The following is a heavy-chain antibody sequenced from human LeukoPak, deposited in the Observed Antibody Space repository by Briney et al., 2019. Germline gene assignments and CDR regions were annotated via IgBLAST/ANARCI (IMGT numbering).Heavy chain of an antibody. D-gene: IGHD2-2*01. CDR3: ARDGVVPAATRFDP. J-gene: IGHJ5*02. V-gene: IGHV1-69*13. CDR1: GGTFSSYA. Sequence: SVKVSCKASGGTFSSYAISWVRQAPGQGLEWMGGIIPIFGTANYAQKFQGRVTITADESTSTAYMELSSLRSEDTAVYYCARDGVVPAATRFDPWGQGTLVTVSS. CDR2: IIPIFGTA.